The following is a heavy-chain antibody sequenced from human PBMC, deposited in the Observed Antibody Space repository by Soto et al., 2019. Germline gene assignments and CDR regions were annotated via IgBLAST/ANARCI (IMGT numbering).Heavy chain of an antibody. Sequence: QMQLPQSGPGLVKPSGTLSLTCTVPGASVTLSNWWTWIRQSTGRGLEWIGQAYHRGSTNYNPSLETRVPMSVDTSKNQFSLTLSSVTAADPAVYYCAPATDDSGDAYDVCGTVTAVTVS. CDR1: GASVTLSNW. CDR2: AYHRGST. J-gene: IGHJ3*01. D-gene: IGHD4-17*01. V-gene: IGHV4-4*02. CDR3: APATDDSGDAYDV.